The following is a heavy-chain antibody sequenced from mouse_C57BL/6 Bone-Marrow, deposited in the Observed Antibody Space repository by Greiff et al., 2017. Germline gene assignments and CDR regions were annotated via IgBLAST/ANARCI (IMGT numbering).Heavy chain of an antibody. CDR3: TTVDYYCSSPYYFDY. D-gene: IGHD1-1*01. J-gene: IGHJ2*01. Sequence: VQLQQSGAELVRPGASVKLSCTASGFNIKDDYMHWVKQRPEQGLEWIGWIDPENGDTDNASKFQGKATITADTSSNPAYLQLSSLTSEDTAVYYCTTVDYYCSSPYYFDYWGQGTTLTVSS. CDR1: GFNIKDDY. CDR2: IDPENGDT. V-gene: IGHV14-4*01.